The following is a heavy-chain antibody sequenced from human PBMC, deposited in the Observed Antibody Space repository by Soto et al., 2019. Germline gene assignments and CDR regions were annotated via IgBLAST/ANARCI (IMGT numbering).Heavy chain of an antibody. Sequence: GGSLRLSCAASGFTFGTTDMSWFRQAPGEVLEWVSTIDGSGGITYYADSVKGRFTISRDNSRNTVYLQMNSLRGDDTALYYCVKNSGWFNAWGQGALVTVSS. CDR2: IDGSGGIT. CDR3: VKNSGWFNA. CDR1: GFTFGTTD. V-gene: IGHV3-23*01. D-gene: IGHD3-10*01. J-gene: IGHJ5*02.